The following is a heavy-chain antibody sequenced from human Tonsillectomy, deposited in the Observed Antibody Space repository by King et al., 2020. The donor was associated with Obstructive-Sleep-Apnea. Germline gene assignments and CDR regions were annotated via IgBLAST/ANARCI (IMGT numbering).Heavy chain of an antibody. V-gene: IGHV4-59*01. J-gene: IGHJ4*02. D-gene: IGHD3-10*01. CDR2: IYYSGST. CDR3: ARDSGGSGTAYFDY. Sequence: QLQESGPGLVKPSETLFLTCTVSGGSISSYYWSWIRQPPGKGLEWIGYIYYSGSTNYNPSLKSRVTISVDTPKNQFSLKLSSVTAADTAVYYCARDSGGSGTAYFDYWGQGTLVTVSS. CDR1: GGSISSYY.